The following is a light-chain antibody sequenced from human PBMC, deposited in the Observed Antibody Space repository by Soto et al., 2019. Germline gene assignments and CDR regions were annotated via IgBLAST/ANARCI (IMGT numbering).Light chain of an antibody. CDR2: DVS. J-gene: IGLJ2*01. CDR1: SSDIGGYNY. V-gene: IGLV2-14*03. CDR3: SSYTSSSTRV. Sequence: QSALTQPASVSGSPGQSITISCTGTSSDIGGYNYVSWYQQHPGNAPKVMIFDVSSRPSGVSNRFSGSKSGNTASLTISGLQAEDEADYYCSSYTSSSTRVFGGGTKLTVL.